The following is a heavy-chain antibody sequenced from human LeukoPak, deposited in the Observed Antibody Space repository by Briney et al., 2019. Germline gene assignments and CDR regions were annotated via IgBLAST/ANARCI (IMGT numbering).Heavy chain of an antibody. J-gene: IGHJ5*02. Sequence: ASVTVSFTASASTFTIYGINWVRHAPGQGHEWMGLISTYDANTEYAQKLQGRVTMTTDTSTSTAYMEVRSLRSDDTAVYYCARDGRGHWDTSRWYLGNWFDPGGQGTLVTVSA. CDR1: ASTFTIYG. CDR2: ISTYDANT. D-gene: IGHD6-13*01. V-gene: IGHV1-18*01. CDR3: ARDGRGHWDTSRWYLGNWFDP.